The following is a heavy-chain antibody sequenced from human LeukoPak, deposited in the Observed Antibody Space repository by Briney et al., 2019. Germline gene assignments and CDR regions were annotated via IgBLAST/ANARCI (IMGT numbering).Heavy chain of an antibody. J-gene: IGHJ4*02. V-gene: IGHV3-48*02. D-gene: IGHD2-15*01. CDR1: GFTFSSYS. Sequence: GGSLRLSCAVSGFTFSSYSMNWVRQAPGKGLEWVSYISSSTIYYADSVKGRFTVSRDNAKNSLFLQMNSLRDEDTAVYYCARSVVGASSDYWGQGTLVTVSS. CDR3: ARSVVGASSDY. CDR2: ISSSTI.